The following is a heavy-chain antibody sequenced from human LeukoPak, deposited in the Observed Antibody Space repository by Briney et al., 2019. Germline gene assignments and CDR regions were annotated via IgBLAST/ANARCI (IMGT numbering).Heavy chain of an antibody. J-gene: IGHJ4*02. D-gene: IGHD3-10*01. CDR1: GFTFSSYW. V-gene: IGHV3-74*01. CDR3: APYGSGSYPYAG. Sequence: GGSLRLSCAASGFTFSSYWMHWVRQAPGKGLVWVSRINSDGSSTSYADSVKGRFTISRDNAKNTLYLQMNSLRAEDTAVYYCAPYGSGSYPYAGWGQGTLVTVSS. CDR2: INSDGSST.